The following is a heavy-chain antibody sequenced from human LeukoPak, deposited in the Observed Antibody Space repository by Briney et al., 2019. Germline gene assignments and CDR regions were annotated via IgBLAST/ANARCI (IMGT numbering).Heavy chain of an antibody. CDR2: FSGSGGDT. J-gene: IGHJ4*02. CDR3: AKSGYNRFDY. Sequence: GGSLRLSCAASGFTFSTYAMSWVRQAPGKGLEWVSAFSGSGGDTYYADSVKGRFTISRDNSKNTLYLQMNSLRAEDTAVYYCAKSGYNRFDYWGQGTLVTVSS. CDR1: GFTFSTYA. V-gene: IGHV3-23*01. D-gene: IGHD5-24*01.